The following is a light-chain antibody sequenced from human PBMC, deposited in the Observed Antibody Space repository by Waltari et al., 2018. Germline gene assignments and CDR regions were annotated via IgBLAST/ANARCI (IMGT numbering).Light chain of an antibody. J-gene: IGLJ2*01. CDR1: SLRSYY. CDR2: GKN. Sequence: SSELTQDPAVSVALGQTVRITCQGDSLRSYYASWYQQKPGQAPVLVIYGKNNRPSGIPDRFSGSSSGNTASLTITGAQAEDEADYYCNSRDSSGNHNVVVGGGTKLTVL. V-gene: IGLV3-19*01. CDR3: NSRDSSGNHNVV.